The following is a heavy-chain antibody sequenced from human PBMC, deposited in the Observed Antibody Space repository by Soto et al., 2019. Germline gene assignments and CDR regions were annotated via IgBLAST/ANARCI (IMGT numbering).Heavy chain of an antibody. CDR2: IYYSGST. J-gene: IGHJ4*02. D-gene: IGHD6-19*01. CDR1: GGSISSYY. V-gene: IGHV4-59*12. CDR3: ARERKEVAGTLNPLDY. Sequence: SETLSLTCTVSGGSISSYYWSWIRQPPGKGLEWIGYIYYSGSTNYNPSLKSRMTINPDTSKSQFSLQLNSVTPEDTAVYYCARERKEVAGTLNPLDYWGQGTLVTVSS.